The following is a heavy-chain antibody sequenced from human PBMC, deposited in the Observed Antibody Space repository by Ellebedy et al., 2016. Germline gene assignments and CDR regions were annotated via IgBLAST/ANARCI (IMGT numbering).Heavy chain of an antibody. CDR3: ASSGQLAAGYYFDY. D-gene: IGHD6-6*01. Sequence: ASVKVSCXASGYTFTSYYMHWVRQAPGQGLEWMGIINPSGGSTSYAQKFQGRVTMTRDTSASTVYMELSSLRSEDTAVYYCASSGQLAAGYYFDYWGQGTLVTVSS. CDR1: GYTFTSYY. J-gene: IGHJ4*02. CDR2: INPSGGST. V-gene: IGHV1-46*01.